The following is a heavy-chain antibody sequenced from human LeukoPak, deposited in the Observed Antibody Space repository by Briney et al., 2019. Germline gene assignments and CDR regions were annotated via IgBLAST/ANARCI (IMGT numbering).Heavy chain of an antibody. J-gene: IGHJ3*02. CDR2: INHSGST. CDR1: GGSFSGYY. CDR3: ARGPREWWLGLDDAFDI. D-gene: IGHD2-15*01. V-gene: IGHV4-34*01. Sequence: SETLSLTCAVYGGSFSGYYWSWIRQPPGKGLEWIGEINHSGSTNYNPSLKSRVTISVDTSKNQFSLKLSSVTAADTAVYYRARGPREWWLGLDDAFDIWGQGTMVTVSS.